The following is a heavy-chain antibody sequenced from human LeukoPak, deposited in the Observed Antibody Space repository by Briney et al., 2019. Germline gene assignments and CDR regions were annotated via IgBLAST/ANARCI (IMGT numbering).Heavy chain of an antibody. J-gene: IGHJ6*03. CDR2: IKQDGSEK. CDR3: ARVYYDSSGYYYVSYYYYYYYMDV. Sequence: PGGSLRLSCAASGFTFSSYWMSWVRQAPGKGLEWVANIKQDGSEKYYVDSVKGRFTISRDNAKNSLYLQMNSLRAEDTAVYYCARVYYDSSGYYYVSYYYYYYYMDVWGKGTTATVSS. CDR1: GFTFSSYW. D-gene: IGHD3-22*01. V-gene: IGHV3-7*01.